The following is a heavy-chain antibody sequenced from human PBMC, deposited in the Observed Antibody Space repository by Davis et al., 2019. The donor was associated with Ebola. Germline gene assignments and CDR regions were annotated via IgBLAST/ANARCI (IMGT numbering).Heavy chain of an antibody. D-gene: IGHD3-16*01. Sequence: ASVKVSCKASGYTFTGYYMHWVRQAPGQGLEWMGWIKPNSGGTNYAQKFQGWVTMTRDTSISTAYMELSSLRSEDTAVYYCARDRGGIDYWGQGTLVTVSS. J-gene: IGHJ4*02. CDR3: ARDRGGIDY. CDR1: GYTFTGYY. V-gene: IGHV1-2*04. CDR2: IKPNSGGT.